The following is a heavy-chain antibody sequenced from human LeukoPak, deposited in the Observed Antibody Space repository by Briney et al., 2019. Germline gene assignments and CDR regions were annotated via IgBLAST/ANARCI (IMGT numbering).Heavy chain of an antibody. CDR1: GGSISGSNYY. CDR3: ARHSSAARPNFDY. D-gene: IGHD6-6*01. CDR2: IYYSGTT. J-gene: IGHJ4*02. Sequence: SETLSLTCTVSGGSISGSNYYWGWIRQPPGKGLEWIGSIYYSGTTYYNPSLKSRVTISVDTSKNQFSLEVTSMTAADTAVYYCARHSSAARPNFDYWGQGTMVTVSS. V-gene: IGHV4-39*01.